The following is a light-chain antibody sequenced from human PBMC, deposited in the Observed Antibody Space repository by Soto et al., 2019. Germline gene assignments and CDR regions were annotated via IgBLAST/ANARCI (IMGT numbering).Light chain of an antibody. CDR2: GTS. CDR3: QQYVTSSPRT. Sequence: EIVLTQSPGTLSLSPGERATLSCRASHTISSSDLAWYQQKPGQAPRLIMYGTSRRATGIPDRFSGSGSGIDFTLTLTRLEPEDFAVYYGQQYVTSSPRTFGQGTKVEIK. CDR1: HTISSSD. V-gene: IGKV3-20*01. J-gene: IGKJ1*01.